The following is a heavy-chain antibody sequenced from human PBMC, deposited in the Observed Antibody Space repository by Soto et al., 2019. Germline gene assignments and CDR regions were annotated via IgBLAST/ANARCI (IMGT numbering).Heavy chain of an antibody. CDR1: GGTFSSYA. CDR3: AGSPSWGSYRYYFDY. CDR2: IIPIFGTA. V-gene: IGHV1-69*13. Sequence: ASVKVSCKASGGTFSSYAISWVRQAPGQGLEWMGGIIPIFGTANYAQKFQGRVTITADESTSTAYMELSSLRSEDTAVYYCAGSPSWGSYRYYFDYWGQGTLVTVSS. J-gene: IGHJ4*02. D-gene: IGHD3-16*02.